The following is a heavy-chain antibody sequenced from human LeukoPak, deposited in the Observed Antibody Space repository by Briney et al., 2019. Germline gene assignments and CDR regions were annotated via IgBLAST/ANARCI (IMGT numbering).Heavy chain of an antibody. CDR3: AKSGGIVVVPAAVMGHDAFDI. Sequence: GGSLRLSCAASGFTFSSYAMSWVRQAPGKELEWVSAISGSGGSTYYADSVKGRFTISRDNSKNTLYLQMNSLRAEDTAVYYCAKSGGIVVVPAAVMGHDAFDIWGQGTMVTVSS. CDR1: GFTFSSYA. V-gene: IGHV3-23*01. CDR2: ISGSGGST. J-gene: IGHJ3*02. D-gene: IGHD2-2*01.